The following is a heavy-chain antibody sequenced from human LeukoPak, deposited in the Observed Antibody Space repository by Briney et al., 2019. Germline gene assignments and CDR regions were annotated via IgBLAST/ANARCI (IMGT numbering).Heavy chain of an antibody. CDR2: IYHSGST. CDR1: GGSISSGGYY. J-gene: IGHJ1*01. CDR3: ARDLRRGPIQH. V-gene: IGHV4-30-2*01. D-gene: IGHD3-10*01. Sequence: SETLSPTCTVSGGSISSGGYYWSWIRQPPGKGLEWIGYIYHSGSTYYNPSLKSRVTISVDRSKNQFSLKLSSVTAADTAVYYCARDLRRGPIQHWGQGTLVTVSS.